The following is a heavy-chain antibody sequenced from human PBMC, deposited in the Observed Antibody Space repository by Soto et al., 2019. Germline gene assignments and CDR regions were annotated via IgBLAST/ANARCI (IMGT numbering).Heavy chain of an antibody. CDR2: MYDRGST. Sequence: LQESGPGLVKPSETLSLTCLVSGVSIKSYYWSWIRQSPGEGLEWIGYMYDRGSTNYNPSLRSRVRLSIDTSKSHFSLSLASVTAADSAVYYCARLEVGLWYFDLWGPGTLVTVSS. CDR3: ARLEVGLWYFDL. J-gene: IGHJ2*01. V-gene: IGHV4-59*08. CDR1: GVSIKSYY. D-gene: IGHD1-26*01.